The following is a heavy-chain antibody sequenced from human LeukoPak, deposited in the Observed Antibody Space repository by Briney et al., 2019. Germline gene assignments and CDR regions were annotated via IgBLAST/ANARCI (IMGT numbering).Heavy chain of an antibody. V-gene: IGHV1-69*04. Sequence: AASVKVSCKASGGTFSSYAISWVRQAPGQGLEWMGRIIPILGIANYAQKFQGRVTITADKSTSTAYMELSSLRSEDTAVYYCASSVVVPAATFRPYWFDPWGQGTLVTVSS. CDR1: GGTFSSYA. CDR3: ASSVVVPAATFRPYWFDP. CDR2: IIPILGIA. J-gene: IGHJ5*02. D-gene: IGHD2-2*01.